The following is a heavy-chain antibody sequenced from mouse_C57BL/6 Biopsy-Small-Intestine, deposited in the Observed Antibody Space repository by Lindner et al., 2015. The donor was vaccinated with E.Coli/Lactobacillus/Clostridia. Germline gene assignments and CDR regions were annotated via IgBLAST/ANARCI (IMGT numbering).Heavy chain of an antibody. CDR1: GYSFTSNH. V-gene: IGHV1-42*01. CDR3: ARREVYYFDY. J-gene: IGHJ2*01. CDR2: INPSTGST. Sequence: VQLQESGPELVKSGASVKISCKASGYSFTSNHMNWVKQSPEKSLEWIGEINPSTGSTTYNQKFRAKATLTMDKSSSTAYMQLKSLTSEDSAVYYCARREVYYFDYWGQGTTLTVSS.